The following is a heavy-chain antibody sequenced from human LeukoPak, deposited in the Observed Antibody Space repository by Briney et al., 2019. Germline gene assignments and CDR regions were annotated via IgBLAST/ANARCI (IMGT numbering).Heavy chain of an antibody. D-gene: IGHD5-18*01. Sequence: SETLSLTCAVYGGSFSGYYWNWIRQPPGKGLEWIGEINHSGSTNYNPSLKSRVTISVDTSKNQFSLKLSSVTAADTAVYYCARDVDTASYMDVWGKGTTVTVSS. J-gene: IGHJ6*03. CDR2: INHSGST. CDR1: GGSFSGYY. V-gene: IGHV4-34*01. CDR3: ARDVDTASYMDV.